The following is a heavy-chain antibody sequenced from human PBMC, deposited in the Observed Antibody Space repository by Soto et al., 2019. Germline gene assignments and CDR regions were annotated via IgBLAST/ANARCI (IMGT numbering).Heavy chain of an antibody. Sequence: ASVKVSCKASGGTFSSYTISWVRQAPGQGLEWMGRIIPILGIANYAQKFQGRVTITADKSTSTAYMELSSLRSEDTAVYYCARCITMVRGVRHDAFDIWGQGTMVTVSS. CDR3: ARCITMVRGVRHDAFDI. J-gene: IGHJ3*02. CDR1: GGTFSSYT. CDR2: IIPILGIA. D-gene: IGHD3-10*01. V-gene: IGHV1-69*02.